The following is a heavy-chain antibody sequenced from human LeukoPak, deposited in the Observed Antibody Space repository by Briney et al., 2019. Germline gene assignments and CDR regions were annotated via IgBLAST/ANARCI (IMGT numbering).Heavy chain of an antibody. CDR1: GFTFSSYG. Sequence: GRSLRLACAASGFTFSSYGMHWVRQAPGKGLEWVAVIWYDGSNKYYEDSVKGRFTISRDNSKNTLYLQMNSLRAEDTAVYYCARVYFGELSALDSWGQGTLVTVSS. J-gene: IGHJ4*02. CDR3: ARVYFGELSALDS. D-gene: IGHD3-10*01. CDR2: IWYDGSNK. V-gene: IGHV3-33*01.